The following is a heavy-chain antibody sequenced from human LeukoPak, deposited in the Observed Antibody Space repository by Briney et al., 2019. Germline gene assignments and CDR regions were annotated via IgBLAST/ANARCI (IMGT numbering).Heavy chain of an antibody. D-gene: IGHD4-17*01. CDR3: ARDVYGDYADY. Sequence: GGPLRLSCAASGFTVSSNYMSWVRQAPGKGLEWVSVIYSGGSTYYADSVKGRFTISRDNSKNTLYLQMNSLRAEDTAVYYCARDVYGDYADYWGQGTLVTVSS. J-gene: IGHJ4*02. V-gene: IGHV3-53*01. CDR2: IYSGGST. CDR1: GFTVSSNY.